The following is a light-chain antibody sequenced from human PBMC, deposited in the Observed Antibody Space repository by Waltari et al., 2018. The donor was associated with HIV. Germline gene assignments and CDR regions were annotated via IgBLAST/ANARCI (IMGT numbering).Light chain of an antibody. CDR1: SSNIGAGYD. V-gene: IGLV1-40*01. CDR3: QSYDSSLSGVV. Sequence: QSVLTQPPSVSGAPGQRVTISCTGSSSNIGAGYDVHWYQQLPGTAPNLLIYGNSNRPSGVPDRFSGSKSGTSASLAITGLQAEDEAGYYCQSYDSSLSGVVFGGGTKLTVL. CDR2: GNS. J-gene: IGLJ2*01.